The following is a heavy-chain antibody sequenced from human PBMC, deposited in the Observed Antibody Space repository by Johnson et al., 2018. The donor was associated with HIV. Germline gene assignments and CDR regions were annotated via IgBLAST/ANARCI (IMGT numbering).Heavy chain of an antibody. CDR3: ARDKYPPTAAAGTDAFDI. Sequence: QVQLVESGGGVVQPGRSLRLSCAASGVIFSSYGMHWVRQAPGKGLAWVCGINWNGGSTGYADSVRGRFTISRDNAKNSLYLQVNSLRAEDTTVYYCARDKYPPTAAAGTDAFDIWGQGTMVTVSS. V-gene: IGHV3-NL1*01. CDR1: GVIFSSYG. CDR2: INWNGGST. J-gene: IGHJ3*02. D-gene: IGHD6-13*01.